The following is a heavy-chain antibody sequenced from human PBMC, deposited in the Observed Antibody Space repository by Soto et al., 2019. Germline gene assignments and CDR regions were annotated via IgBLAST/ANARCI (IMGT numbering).Heavy chain of an antibody. CDR2: IYYSGST. D-gene: IGHD3-16*01. CDR1: GGSISSNY. V-gene: IGHV4-59*01. CDR3: ARGLAALYYFDY. Sequence: KPSETLSITCTVSGGSISSNYWTWIRQPPGKGLEWIGYIYYSGSTNYNPSLKSRVTISVDTSKNQFSLKLSSVTAADTAVYYCARGLAALYYFDYWGQGTLVTVSS. J-gene: IGHJ4*02.